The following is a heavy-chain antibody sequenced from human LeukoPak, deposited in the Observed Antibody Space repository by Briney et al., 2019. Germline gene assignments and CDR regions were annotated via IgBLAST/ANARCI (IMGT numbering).Heavy chain of an antibody. CDR1: GFTFSDHY. J-gene: IGHJ4*02. CDR2: ISSGSTYT. Sequence: PGGSLRPSCEVSGFTFSDHYMSWIRQAPGKRLEWVSYISSGSTYTNYADSVEGRFTISRDNAKNSLYLQMNSLRAEDTAVYYCARGDYGSDYFDYWGQRFLVTVSS. V-gene: IGHV3-11*05. CDR3: ARGDYGSDYFDY. D-gene: IGHD4-17*01.